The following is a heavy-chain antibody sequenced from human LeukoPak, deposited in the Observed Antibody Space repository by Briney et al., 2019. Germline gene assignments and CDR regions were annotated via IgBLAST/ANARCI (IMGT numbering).Heavy chain of an antibody. CDR1: GFTFSSYG. CDR2: ISYDGSNK. V-gene: IGHV3-30*18. J-gene: IGHJ4*02. CDR3: AKDVLPASKTAYFDY. Sequence: PGRSLRLYCAASGFTFSSYGMHWVRQAPGKGLEWVAVISYDGSNKYYADSVKGRFTISRDNSKNPLYLQMNSLRAEATAVYYCAKDVLPASKTAYFDYWGQGTLVTASS. D-gene: IGHD2-2*01.